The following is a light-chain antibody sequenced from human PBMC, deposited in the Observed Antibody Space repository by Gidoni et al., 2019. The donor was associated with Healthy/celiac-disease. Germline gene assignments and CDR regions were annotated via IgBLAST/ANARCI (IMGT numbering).Light chain of an antibody. Sequence: DIQMTQSPSSLSAYVGDRVTITCQASQDISNYLNWYQQKPGKDPKPLIYDASNLETGVPSRFSGSGSGTDFTFTISSLQPEDIATYYCQQYDNLPLTFGGGTKVEIK. J-gene: IGKJ4*01. CDR1: QDISNY. CDR3: QQYDNLPLT. V-gene: IGKV1-33*01. CDR2: DAS.